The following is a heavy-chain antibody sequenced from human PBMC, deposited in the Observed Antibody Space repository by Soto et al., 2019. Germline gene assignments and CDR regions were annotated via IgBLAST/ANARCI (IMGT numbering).Heavy chain of an antibody. CDR1: GFTFGSYA. CDR3: ARDGGRHTVTTSTYAY. J-gene: IGHJ4*02. CDR2: ISYDGSNK. Sequence: GGSLRLSCAASGFTFGSYAMHWVRQAPGKGLEWVAVISYDGSNKYYADSVKGRFTISRDNSKNTLYLQMNSLRAEDMAVYYCARDGGRHTVTTSTYAYWGQGTLVTVSS. V-gene: IGHV3-30-3*01. D-gene: IGHD4-4*01.